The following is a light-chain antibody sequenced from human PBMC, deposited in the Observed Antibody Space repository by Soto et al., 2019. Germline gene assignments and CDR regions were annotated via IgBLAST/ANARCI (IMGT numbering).Light chain of an antibody. V-gene: IGLV2-23*01. CDR2: EGT. CDR1: NNL. CDR3: CVYVGARSYV. J-gene: IGLJ1*01. Sequence: QSVPTQPASVSGSPGQSITISCTGTNNLVSWYQQHPGKAPKVVIYEGTKRPSSVSNRFSGSNSGRTASLTISGLQAEDEARYFCCVYVGARSYVFGPGTKLTVL.